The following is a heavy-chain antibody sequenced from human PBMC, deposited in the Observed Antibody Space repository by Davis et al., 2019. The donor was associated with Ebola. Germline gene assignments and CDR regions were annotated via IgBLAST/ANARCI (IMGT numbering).Heavy chain of an antibody. D-gene: IGHD6-19*01. CDR2: IKHDGSEK. J-gene: IGHJ4*02. V-gene: IGHV3-7*01. Sequence: GGSLRLSCAASGFTFSSYSMNWVRQAPGPGLEWVANIKHDGSEKQYVDSMKGRFTISRDNAKNSLYLQMNSLRAEDTAVYYGARTRREAGMIWGQGTPVTVSS. CDR1: GFTFSSYS. CDR3: ARTRREAGMI.